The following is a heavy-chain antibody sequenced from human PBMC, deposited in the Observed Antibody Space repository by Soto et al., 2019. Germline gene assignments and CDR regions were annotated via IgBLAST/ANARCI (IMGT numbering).Heavy chain of an antibody. CDR1: GGSVSSGSYY. CDR2: IYYSGST. J-gene: IGHJ5*02. D-gene: IGHD6-6*01. V-gene: IGHV4-61*01. CDR3: AREDSSYTNWFDP. Sequence: SETLSLTCTVSGGSVSSGSYYWSWIRQPPGKGLEWIGYIYYSGSTNYNPSLKSRVTISVDTSKNQFSLKLSSVTAADTAVYYCAREDSSYTNWFDPWGQGTLVTVSS.